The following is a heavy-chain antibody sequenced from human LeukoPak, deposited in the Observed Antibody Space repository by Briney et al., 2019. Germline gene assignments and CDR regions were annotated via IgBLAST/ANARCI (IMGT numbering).Heavy chain of an antibody. D-gene: IGHD3-3*01. CDR3: ARDIGVVRDSS. V-gene: IGHV4-4*07. CDR1: RGSTSTYY. CDR2: IYPSGNT. Sequence: SETLSLTCTVSRGSTSTYYWSWIRQPAGKGLEWIGRIYPSGNTNFNPSLMSRVTMSIDTSKNQFSLRLTSVTAADTAVYYCARDIGVVRDSSWGQGTLVTVSS. J-gene: IGHJ4*02.